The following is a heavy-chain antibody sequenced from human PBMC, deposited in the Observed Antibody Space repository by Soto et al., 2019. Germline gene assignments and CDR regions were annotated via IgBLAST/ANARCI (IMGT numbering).Heavy chain of an antibody. CDR1: GFTFDDYA. Sequence: GGSLRLSCAVSGFTFDDYAMHWFRQAPGKGLEWVSGISWHGVSIGYADSVKGRFTISRDNAKNSLYLQMNSLRAEDTALYYCAKDLLYGSGSHYSKNFDYWGQGSLVTVSS. CDR2: ISWHGVSI. D-gene: IGHD3-10*01. CDR3: AKDLLYGSGSHYSKNFDY. V-gene: IGHV3-9*01. J-gene: IGHJ4*02.